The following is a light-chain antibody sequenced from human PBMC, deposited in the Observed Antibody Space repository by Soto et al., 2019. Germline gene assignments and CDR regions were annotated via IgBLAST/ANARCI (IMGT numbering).Light chain of an antibody. Sequence: QSALTQPASVSGSPGQSIAISCTGTSSDVGSYNLVSWYQQHPGNAPKLLLYEVSNRPSGVSHRFSGSKSGNTASLTISGLQPEDEADYYCSSYTISSTLVFGGGTKLTVL. V-gene: IGLV2-14*01. CDR1: SSDVGSYNL. J-gene: IGLJ2*01. CDR2: EVS. CDR3: SSYTISSTLV.